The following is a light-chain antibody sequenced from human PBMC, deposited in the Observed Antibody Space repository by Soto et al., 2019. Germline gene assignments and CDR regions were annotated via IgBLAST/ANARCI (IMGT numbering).Light chain of an antibody. J-gene: IGKJ1*01. CDR1: QSVSSTY. Sequence: IGLTQPPRTLSLSPGECATLSCRASQSVSSTYLAWYQQKRGQAPRLLIYGASSRATGIPDRFRGSGSGTDFTLTISRLEPEDFAVYYCQHYGSSPRTFGQGTKVDTK. CDR2: GAS. V-gene: IGKV3-20*01. CDR3: QHYGSSPRT.